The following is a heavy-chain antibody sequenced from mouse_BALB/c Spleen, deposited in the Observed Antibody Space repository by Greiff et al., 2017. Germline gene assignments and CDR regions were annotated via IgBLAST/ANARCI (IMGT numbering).Heavy chain of an antibody. J-gene: IGHJ2*01. CDR3: AREGYDYYFDY. CDR2: ISNGGGST. Sequence: DVKLVESGGGLVQPGGSLKLSCAASGFTFSSYTMSWVRQTPEKRLEWVAYISNGGGSTYYPDTVKGRFTISRDNARNILYLQMSSLRSEDTAMYYCAREGYDYYFDYWGQGTTLTVSS. CDR1: GFTFSSYT. D-gene: IGHD2-4*01. V-gene: IGHV5-12-2*01.